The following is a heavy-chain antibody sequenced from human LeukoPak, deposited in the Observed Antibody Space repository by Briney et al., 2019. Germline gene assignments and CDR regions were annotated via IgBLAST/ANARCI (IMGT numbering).Heavy chain of an antibody. D-gene: IGHD2-15*01. CDR1: GFTFSSYW. CDR3: ARGEDIVVVVAATQEPFDY. Sequence: GGSLRLSCAASGFTFSSYWMHWVRQAPGKGLVWVSRINSAGSSTSYADSVKGRFTISRDNAKNTLYLQMNSLRAEDTAVYYCARGEDIVVVVAATQEPFDYWGQGTLVTVSS. V-gene: IGHV3-74*01. CDR2: INSAGSST. J-gene: IGHJ4*02.